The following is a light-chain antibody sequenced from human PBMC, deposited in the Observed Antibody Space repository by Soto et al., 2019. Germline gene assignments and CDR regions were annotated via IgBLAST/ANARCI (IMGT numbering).Light chain of an antibody. CDR3: QQYGTSPPFT. V-gene: IGKV3-20*01. CDR1: QSVSSTY. J-gene: IGKJ2*01. CDR2: GAS. Sequence: EIVLTQSPGTLSLSPGERATLSCRASQSVSSTYLAWYQQKPGQAPRVLVYGASNRATGIPDRFSGSGSGTDFTLTISRLEPEDFAVYFCQQYGTSPPFTFGKGTK.